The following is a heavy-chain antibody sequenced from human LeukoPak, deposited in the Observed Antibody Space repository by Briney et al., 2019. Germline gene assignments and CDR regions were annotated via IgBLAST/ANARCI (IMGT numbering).Heavy chain of an antibody. V-gene: IGHV3-21*01. J-gene: IGHJ4*02. CDR3: ARDTSSWNNVMSY. CDR1: GFTISTYY. CDR2: ISDSSSYI. D-gene: IGHD6-13*01. Sequence: PGGSLRLSCAASGFTISTYYMNWVRQAPGKGLEWVSSISDSSSYIYYAGSVKGRFTISRDNAKNSLYLQMNSLRAEDTAVYYCARDTSSWNNVMSYWGQGTLVTVSS.